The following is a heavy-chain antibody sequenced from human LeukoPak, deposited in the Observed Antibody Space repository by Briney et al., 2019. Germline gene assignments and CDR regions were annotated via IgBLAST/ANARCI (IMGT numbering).Heavy chain of an antibody. CDR2: ISAYNGNT. CDR1: GYTFTSYG. J-gene: IGHJ4*02. D-gene: IGHD6-13*01. V-gene: IGHV1-18*01. CDR3: ARGVAAGYRGACMDY. Sequence: ASVKVSCKASGYTFTSYGISWVRQAPGQGLEWMGWISAYNGNTNYAQKLQGRVTMTTDTSTSTAYMELRSLRSDDTAVYYCARGVAAGYRGACMDYWGQGTLVTVSS.